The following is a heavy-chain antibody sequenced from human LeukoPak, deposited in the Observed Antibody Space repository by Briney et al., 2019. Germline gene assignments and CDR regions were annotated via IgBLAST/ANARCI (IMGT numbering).Heavy chain of an antibody. CDR2: IYYSGST. CDR3: ARDLGEWFGEFIDAFDI. J-gene: IGHJ3*02. Sequence: SQTLSLTCTVSNGSINSGSFNNGNYYWSWIRQLPQKGLEWIGYIYYSGSTYYNPSLKSRVTISVDTSKNQSSLKLSSVTAADTAVYYCARDLGEWFGEFIDAFDIWGQGTMVTVSS. CDR1: NGSINSGSFNNGNYY. V-gene: IGHV4-31*03. D-gene: IGHD3-10*01.